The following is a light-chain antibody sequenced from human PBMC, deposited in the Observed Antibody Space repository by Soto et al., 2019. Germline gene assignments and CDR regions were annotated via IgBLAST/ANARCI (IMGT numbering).Light chain of an antibody. Sequence: DILLTQSPSTLSSSLGDRVTITCRASQSISSWLAWYQQKPGKAPKLLIYDASSLESGVPSRFSGSGSGTEFTLTISSLQPDDFATYYCQQYNSYAWTFGQGTKV. CDR1: QSISSW. CDR3: QQYNSYAWT. V-gene: IGKV1-5*01. J-gene: IGKJ1*01. CDR2: DAS.